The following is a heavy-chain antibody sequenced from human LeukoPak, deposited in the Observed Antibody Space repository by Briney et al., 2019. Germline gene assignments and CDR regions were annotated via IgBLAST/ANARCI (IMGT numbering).Heavy chain of an antibody. J-gene: IGHJ4*02. CDR2: IYYSGST. Sequence: SQTLSLTCTVSGGTISSGDYYWSWIRQPPGKGLEGIGYIYYSGSTYYNPSLKSRVTISVDTSKNHFSLKLSSVPAADTAVYYCARDTPGTGYGTDYWGQGTLVTVSS. CDR1: GGTISSGDYY. CDR3: ARDTPGTGYGTDY. D-gene: IGHD3/OR15-3a*01. V-gene: IGHV4-30-4*01.